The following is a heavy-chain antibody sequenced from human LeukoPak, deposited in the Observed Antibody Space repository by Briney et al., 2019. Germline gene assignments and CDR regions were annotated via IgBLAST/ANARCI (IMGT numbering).Heavy chain of an antibody. CDR3: ARETSLAFGP. CDR2: IKQDGSEK. J-gene: IGHJ5*02. Sequence: PGGSLRLSCAASGFTFSSYGMHWVRQVPGKGLEWVANIKQDGSEKYYVDSVKGRFTISRDNAKNSLYLQMNSLRAEDTAVYYCARETSLAFGPWGQGTLVTVSS. CDR1: GFTFSSYG. D-gene: IGHD6-6*01. V-gene: IGHV3-7*01.